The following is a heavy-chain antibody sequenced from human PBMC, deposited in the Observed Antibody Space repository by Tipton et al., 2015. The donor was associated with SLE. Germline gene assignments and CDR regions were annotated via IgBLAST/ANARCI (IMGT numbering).Heavy chain of an antibody. J-gene: IGHJ3*01. CDR2: IYSAGNT. Sequence: SLRLSCAASGFSISSTYMTWVRQAPGKGLEGVSVIYSAGNTYYADSVKGRFTISRDNSKNTLYLQMNSLRAEDTAVYYCARDPNSFDYSWGVTLAFDLWGQGAVVAVSS. CDR3: ARDPNSFDYSWGVTLAFDL. V-gene: IGHV3-66*01. D-gene: IGHD3-16*01. CDR1: GFSISSTY.